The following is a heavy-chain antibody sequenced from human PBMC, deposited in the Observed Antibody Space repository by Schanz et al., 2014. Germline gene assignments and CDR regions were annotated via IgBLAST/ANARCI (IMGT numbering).Heavy chain of an antibody. CDR1: GYAFTTYG. V-gene: IGHV1-18*01. CDR3: ARGYGDSPTDF. D-gene: IGHD4-17*01. Sequence: QVQLVQSGAEVKKPGASVRVSCKVSGYAFTTYGISWVRQAPGQGLEWLGWISGSNGNTNYTQKFQGRVTITADRSTNTAYMELNSLRSEDTAVYYCARGYGDSPTDFWGQGTPVTVSS. CDR2: ISGSNGNT. J-gene: IGHJ4*02.